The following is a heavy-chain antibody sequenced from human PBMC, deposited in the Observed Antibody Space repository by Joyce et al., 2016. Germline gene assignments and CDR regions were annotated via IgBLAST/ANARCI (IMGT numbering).Heavy chain of an antibody. J-gene: IGHJ4*02. CDR1: GYNFSKHW. CDR3: ARHQSDFWSGYYPPPFDY. D-gene: IGHD3-3*01. Sequence: EVQLVQSGPEVKKPGESLRISCKASGYNFSKHWIGWVRQMPWKGPGWRGIIYPAYADIEYNPSFHGQVTFSVDTSINTAYLQWSSLKASDSAIYYCARHQSDFWSGYYPPPFDYWGQGSLVIVSS. CDR2: IYPAYADI. V-gene: IGHV5-51*01.